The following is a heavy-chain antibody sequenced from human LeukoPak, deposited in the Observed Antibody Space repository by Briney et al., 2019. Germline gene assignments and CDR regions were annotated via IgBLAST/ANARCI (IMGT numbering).Heavy chain of an antibody. CDR2: IKEDGSEK. CDR1: GFTFSSYW. J-gene: IGHJ6*02. D-gene: IGHD2-21*01. V-gene: IGHV3-7*04. CDR3: ARDHGRGGAGYYYYGMDV. Sequence: PGGSLRLSCAASGFTFSSYWTSWVRQAPGKGLEWVANIKEDGSEKYYVDSVKGRFTISRDNAKNSLYLQMNSLRAEDTAVYYCARDHGRGGAGYYYYGMDVWGQGTTVTVSS.